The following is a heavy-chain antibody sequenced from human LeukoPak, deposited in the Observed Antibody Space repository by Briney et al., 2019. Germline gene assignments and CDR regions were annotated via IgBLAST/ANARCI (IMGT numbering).Heavy chain of an antibody. CDR3: VKGYCSGGSRYPLGV. CDR2: ISYDGSNK. D-gene: IGHD2-15*01. Sequence: PGGSLRLSCAASGFTFSSYGMHWVRQAPGKGLEWVAVISYDGSNKYYADSVKGRFTISRDNSKNTLYLQMSSLRAEDTAVYYCVKGYCSGGSRYPLGVWGQGTLVTVSS. CDR1: GFTFSSYG. V-gene: IGHV3-30*18. J-gene: IGHJ4*02.